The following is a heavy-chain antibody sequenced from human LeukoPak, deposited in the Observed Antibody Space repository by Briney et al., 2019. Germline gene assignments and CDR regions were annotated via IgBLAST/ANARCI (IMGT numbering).Heavy chain of an antibody. J-gene: IGHJ3*02. D-gene: IGHD3-9*01. Sequence: GGSLRLSCTASGFTFGDYAMHWVRQAPGKGLEYVSAISSNGGSTYYADSVKGRFTISRDNSKNTLYLQMSSLRAEDTAVYYCVTDFDWLPLIWGQGTMVTVSS. CDR1: GFTFGDYA. CDR2: ISSNGGST. CDR3: VTDFDWLPLI. V-gene: IGHV3-64D*06.